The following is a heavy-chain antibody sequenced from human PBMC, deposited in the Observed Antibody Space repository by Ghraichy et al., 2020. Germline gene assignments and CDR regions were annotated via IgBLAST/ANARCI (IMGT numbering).Heavy chain of an antibody. CDR2: IRGDGSEI. Sequence: GGSLRLSCAVSGFIFSNSGMSWVRQAPGKGLEWVANIRGDGSEIYYVDSVKGRFTISRDNAKNSLNLQMNSLRAEDTAVYYCARLIDRAPDYWGQGTLVTVSP. CDR3: ARLIDRAPDY. D-gene: IGHD3-22*01. CDR1: GFIFSNSG. V-gene: IGHV3-7*01. J-gene: IGHJ4*02.